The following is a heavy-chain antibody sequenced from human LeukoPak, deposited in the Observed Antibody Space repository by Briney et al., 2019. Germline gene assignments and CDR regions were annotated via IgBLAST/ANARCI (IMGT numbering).Heavy chain of an antibody. CDR3: ASETVTTYYYYYYGMDV. CDR2: IYFDGRT. CDR1: GDSVNSVNY. J-gene: IGHJ6*02. D-gene: IGHD4-17*01. V-gene: IGHV4-4*02. Sequence: SETLSLTCAVSGDSVNSVNYWSWVRQSPGKGLEWIGQIYFDGRTIYYSSLKSRVTISIDKSKNQFSLKLSSVTAAGTAVYYCASETVTTYYYYYYGMDVWGQGTTVTVSS.